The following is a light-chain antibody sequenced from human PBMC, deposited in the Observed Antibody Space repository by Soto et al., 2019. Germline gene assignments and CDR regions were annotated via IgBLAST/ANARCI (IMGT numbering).Light chain of an antibody. CDR1: QSVSRW. CDR2: EAS. J-gene: IGKJ1*01. V-gene: IGKV1-5*03. CDR3: QQYHTFWT. Sequence: DIQMTQSPSTLSASVGDRVTITCRTSQSVSRWLAWYQHKAGKAPKLLIYEASSLEPGVPSRFSGSGSGTEFTLTISSLQPDDFATYYCQQYHTFWTFGQGTKVEIK.